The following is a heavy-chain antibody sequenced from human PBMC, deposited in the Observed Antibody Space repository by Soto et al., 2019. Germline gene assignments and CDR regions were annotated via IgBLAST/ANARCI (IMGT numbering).Heavy chain of an antibody. Sequence: PGGSLILSCSSSVFSFIDYYISWIRQPPGKGLEWVSYITSDTTIYYADSVKGRFTISRDNAKNSLYLQMNSLRAEDTDVYYCVRDWYSEYWGQGTLVTVSS. CDR2: ITSDTTI. J-gene: IGHJ4*02. CDR3: VRDWYSEY. CDR1: VFSFIDYY. D-gene: IGHD6-13*01. V-gene: IGHV3-11*01.